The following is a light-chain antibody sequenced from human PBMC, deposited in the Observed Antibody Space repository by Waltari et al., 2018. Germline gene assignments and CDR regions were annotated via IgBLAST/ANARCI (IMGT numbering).Light chain of an antibody. V-gene: IGKV1-9*01. J-gene: IGKJ5*01. CDR3: QQLNTYPPT. Sequence: DIQLTQSPSFLSASVGDRATITCRASQALTTYLAWYQQKPGKAPKLLIYGVSTLQSGVPSRFSGSGSGADFTLTINSLQPEDFAIYYCQQLNTYPPTFGQGTRLEIK. CDR2: GVS. CDR1: QALTTY.